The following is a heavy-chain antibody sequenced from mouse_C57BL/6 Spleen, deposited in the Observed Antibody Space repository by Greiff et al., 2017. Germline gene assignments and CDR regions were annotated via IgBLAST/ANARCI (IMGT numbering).Heavy chain of an antibody. CDR3: ARQGAFITTVAGYFDV. J-gene: IGHJ1*03. V-gene: IGHV5-12*01. Sequence: DVMLVESGGGLVQPGGSLKLSCAASGFTFSDYYMYWVRQTPEKRLEWVAYISNGGGSTYYPDTVKGRFTISRDNAKNTLYLQMSRLKSEDTAMYYCARQGAFITTVAGYFDVWGTGTTVTVSS. D-gene: IGHD1-1*01. CDR1: GFTFSDYY. CDR2: ISNGGGST.